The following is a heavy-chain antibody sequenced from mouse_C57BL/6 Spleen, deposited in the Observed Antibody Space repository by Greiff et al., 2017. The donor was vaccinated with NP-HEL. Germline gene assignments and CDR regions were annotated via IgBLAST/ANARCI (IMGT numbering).Heavy chain of an antibody. V-gene: IGHV1-69*01. J-gene: IGHJ1*03. CDR3: ARGSFYWYFDV. Sequence: QVHVKQPGAELVMPGASVKLSCKASGYTFTSYWMHWVKQRPGQGLEWIGEIDPSDSYTNYNQKFKGKSTLTVDKSSSTAYMQLSSLTSEDSAVYYCARGSFYWYFDVWGTGTTVTVSS. CDR2: IDPSDSYT. CDR1: GYTFTSYW.